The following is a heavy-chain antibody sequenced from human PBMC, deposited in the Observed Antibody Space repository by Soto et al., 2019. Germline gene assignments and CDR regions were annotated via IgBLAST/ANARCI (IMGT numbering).Heavy chain of an antibody. CDR2: IMPVFATP. V-gene: IGHV1-69*05. J-gene: IGHJ6*02. Sequence: QVQLMQSGAEVKKPGSSVKVSCKASGGTFSTSAISWVRQAPGEGLEWVGGIMPVFATPDYAQKFQGRVNFSSDEXTTTAYLELTSLTTDDTAVYYCARDKDRQQLGGNYYYILDVWGQGTAITVSS. CDR1: GGTFSTSA. CDR3: ARDKDRQQLGGNYYYILDV. D-gene: IGHD3-3*02.